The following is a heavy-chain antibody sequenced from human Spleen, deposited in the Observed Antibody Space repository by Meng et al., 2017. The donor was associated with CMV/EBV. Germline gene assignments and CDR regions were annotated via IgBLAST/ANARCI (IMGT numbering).Heavy chain of an antibody. V-gene: IGHV3-23*03. CDR3: ARSPGSAEDV. Sequence: GESLKISCAASGFTFSSYSMNWVRQAPGKGLEYVSTIYSDGSSAYYADSVKGRFTISRDNSKNTLFLQMTSLRADDTAVYYCARSPGSAEDVWGQGTTVTVSS. J-gene: IGHJ6*02. D-gene: IGHD1-26*01. CDR1: GFTFSSYS. CDR2: IYSDGSSA.